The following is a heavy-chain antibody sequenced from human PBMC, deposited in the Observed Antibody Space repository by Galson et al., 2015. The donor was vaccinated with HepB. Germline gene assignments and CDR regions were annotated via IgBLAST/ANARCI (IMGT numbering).Heavy chain of an antibody. CDR2: ISAYNGNT. CDR1: GYTFTSYG. V-gene: IGHV1-18*01. D-gene: IGHD3-10*01. Sequence: SVKVSCKASGYTFTSYGISWVRQAPGQGLEWMGWISAYNGNTNYAQKLQGRVTMTTDTSTSTAYMELRSLRSDDTAVYYCARVVGQGFLWFGEWQDIWGQGTMVTVSS. CDR3: ARVVGQGFLWFGEWQDI. J-gene: IGHJ3*02.